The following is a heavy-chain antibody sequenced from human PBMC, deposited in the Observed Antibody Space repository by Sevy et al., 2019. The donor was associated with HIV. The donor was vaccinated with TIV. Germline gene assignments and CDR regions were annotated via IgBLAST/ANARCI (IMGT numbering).Heavy chain of an antibody. CDR3: TRDYQLRVNYYYYGMDV. CDR1: GFTFGDYA. CDR2: IRSKAYGGTT. D-gene: IGHD2-2*01. V-gene: IGHV3-49*04. Sequence: GGSLRLSCTASGFTFGDYAMSWVRQAPGKGLECVGFIRSKAYGGTTEYAASVKGRFTISRDDSKSIAYLQMNSLKTEDTAVYYCTRDYQLRVNYYYYGMDVWGQGTTVTVSS. J-gene: IGHJ6*02.